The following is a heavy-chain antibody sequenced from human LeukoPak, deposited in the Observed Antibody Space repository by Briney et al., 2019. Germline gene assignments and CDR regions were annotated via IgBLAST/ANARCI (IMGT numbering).Heavy chain of an antibody. CDR3: AREAAGYYYGMDV. CDR1: GFTFSSYA. J-gene: IGHJ6*02. V-gene: IGHV3-53*01. CDR2: IYSGGST. Sequence: GGSLRLSCAASGFTFSSYAMSWVRQAPGKGLEWVSVIYSGGSTYYADSVKGRFTISRDNSKNTLYLQMNSLSAEDTAVYYCAREAAGYYYGMDVWGQGTTVTVSS. D-gene: IGHD6-25*01.